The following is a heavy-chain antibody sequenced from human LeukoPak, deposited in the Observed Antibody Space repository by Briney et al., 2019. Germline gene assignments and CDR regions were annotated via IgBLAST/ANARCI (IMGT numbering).Heavy chain of an antibody. D-gene: IGHD3-22*01. CDR2: IKQDGSEK. J-gene: IGHJ4*02. Sequence: SGGSLRLSCAASGFIFSSYWMSWVRQAPGKELEWVANIKQDGSEKYYVHSVKGRFTISRDNAKNSLYLQMNSLSAEDTAVYYCARVTASSGFHWGQGTLVTVSS. CDR1: GFIFSSYW. CDR3: ARVTASSGFH. V-gene: IGHV3-7*04.